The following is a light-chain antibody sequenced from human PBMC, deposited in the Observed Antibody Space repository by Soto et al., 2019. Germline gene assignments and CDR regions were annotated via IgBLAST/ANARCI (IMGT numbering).Light chain of an antibody. J-gene: IGLJ2*01. Sequence: QSVLTQPPSASGAPGQTVTISCSGRSSNIGSNYVYWYQQLPETAPRLLLDRADQRPSGIPDRFSGSKSGTSASLAISGLRSEDEADYYCAAWDDTLSGLVFGGGTKVTVL. CDR2: RAD. CDR1: SSNIGSNY. CDR3: AAWDDTLSGLV. V-gene: IGLV1-47*01.